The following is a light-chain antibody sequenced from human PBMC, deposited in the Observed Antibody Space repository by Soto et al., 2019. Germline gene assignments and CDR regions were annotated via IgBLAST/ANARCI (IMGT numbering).Light chain of an antibody. J-gene: IGLJ7*01. CDR1: SSNIGSNS. CDR2: DNN. V-gene: IGLV1-51*01. CDR3: GTWDDSLSASV. Sequence: QSVLTQPPSVSAAPGQKVTISCSGRSSNIGSNSVSWYQQLPGTAPKLLIYDNNERPSGIPDRFSGSKSGTSATLGITGLQTGDEADYYCGTWDDSLSASVFGGGTQLTVL.